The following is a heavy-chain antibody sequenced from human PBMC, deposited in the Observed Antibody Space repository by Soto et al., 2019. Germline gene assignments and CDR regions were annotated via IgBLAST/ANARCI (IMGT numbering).Heavy chain of an antibody. D-gene: IGHD6-19*01. CDR1: GFTFSSYA. CDR3: AKDGVAAYYYYGMDV. Sequence: GGSLRLSCAASGFTFSSYAMSWVRQAPGKGLEWVAVISYDGSNKYYADSVKGRFTISRDNSKNTLYLQMNSLRAEDTAVYYCAKDGVAAYYYYGMDVSGQGTTVTVSS. CDR2: ISYDGSNK. J-gene: IGHJ6*02. V-gene: IGHV3-30*18.